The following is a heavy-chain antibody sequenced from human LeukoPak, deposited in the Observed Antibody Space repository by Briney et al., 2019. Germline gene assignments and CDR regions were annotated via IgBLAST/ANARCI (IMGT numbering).Heavy chain of an antibody. CDR1: GFTPSSYG. CDR2: ISYDGSNK. J-gene: IGHJ1*01. D-gene: IGHD6-13*01. V-gene: IGHV3-30*03. Sequence: GGSMSLSCAPSGFTPSSYGMHWVRHAPDKGLEWVAVISYDGSNKYYADSVKGRFTISRDNSKTTLYLQMNSLRAEDTAVYYCATWRGSWAAAGRERYFQHWGQGTLVTVS. CDR3: ATWRGSWAAAGRERYFQH.